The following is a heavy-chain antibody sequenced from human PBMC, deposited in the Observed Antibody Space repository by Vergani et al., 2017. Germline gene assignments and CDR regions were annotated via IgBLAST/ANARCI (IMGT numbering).Heavy chain of an antibody. CDR1: GGSISSGGYY. V-gene: IGHV4-31*01. Sequence: QVQLQESGPGLVKPSQTLSLICTVSGGSISSGGYYWSWIRQHPGKGLEWIGYIYYSGSTYYNPSLKSLVTISVDTSKNQFSLKLSSVTAADTAVYYCARARCSSTSCYFPGYYYYYMDVWGKGTTVTVSS. CDR3: ARARCSSTSCYFPGYYYYYMDV. D-gene: IGHD2-2*01. J-gene: IGHJ6*03. CDR2: IYYSGST.